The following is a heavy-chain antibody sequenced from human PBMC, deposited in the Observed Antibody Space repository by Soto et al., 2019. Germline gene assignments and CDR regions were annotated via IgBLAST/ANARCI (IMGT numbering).Heavy chain of an antibody. V-gene: IGHV4-31*03. D-gene: IGHD3-22*01. Sequence: SETLSLTCTVSGGSISSGGYYWSWIRQHPGKGLEWIGYIYYSGSTYYNPSLKSRVTISVDTSKNQFSPKLSSVTAADTAVYYCARYYDSSGPFDYWGQGTLVTVSS. CDR3: ARYYDSSGPFDY. CDR1: GGSISSGGYY. J-gene: IGHJ4*02. CDR2: IYYSGST.